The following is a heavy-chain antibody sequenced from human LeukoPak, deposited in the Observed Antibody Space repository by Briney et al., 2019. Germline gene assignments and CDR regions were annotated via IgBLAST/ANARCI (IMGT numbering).Heavy chain of an antibody. CDR1: GFTLDDYA. J-gene: IGHJ4*02. CDR2: INGDGGPT. Sequence: PGGSLRLSCAASGFTLDDYAMHWVRQAPGKGLEWVSLINGDGGPTYYADSVKGRFTISRDNSKNSLYLQMNSLRTEDTAFCYCSKGPYNWNYQIGYYFDSWGQGTLVTVSS. V-gene: IGHV3-43*02. CDR3: SKGPYNWNYQIGYYFDS. D-gene: IGHD1-7*01.